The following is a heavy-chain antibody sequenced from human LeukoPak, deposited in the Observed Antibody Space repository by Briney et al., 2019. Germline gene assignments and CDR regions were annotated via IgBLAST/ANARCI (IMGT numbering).Heavy chain of an antibody. CDR1: GFTFSSNP. CDR3: AKDVFGGIDY. Sequence: GRSLRLSCAASGFTFSSNPVHWVRQAPGKGLEWVAVTSHDENNKYYADSVKGRFTISRDNSKNTLYLQMNSLRPEDTAVYYCAKDVFGGIDYWGQGTLVTVSS. J-gene: IGHJ4*02. V-gene: IGHV3-30-3*01. D-gene: IGHD3-10*01. CDR2: TSHDENNK.